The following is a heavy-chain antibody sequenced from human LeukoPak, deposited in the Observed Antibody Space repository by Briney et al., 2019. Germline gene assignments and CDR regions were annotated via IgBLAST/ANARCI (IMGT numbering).Heavy chain of an antibody. CDR1: GITFSTYT. V-gene: IGHV3-21*01. D-gene: IGHD3-22*01. CDR3: ASPEDYDSSVHSL. Sequence: SGGSLRLSCAASGITFSTYTMSWVRQAPGKGLGWVSTISGSTAYINYADSVKGRFTISRDNAKNSLYLQMNSLSDEDTAAYYCASPEDYDSSVHSLWGQGTLVTVSS. J-gene: IGHJ4*02. CDR2: ISGSTAYI.